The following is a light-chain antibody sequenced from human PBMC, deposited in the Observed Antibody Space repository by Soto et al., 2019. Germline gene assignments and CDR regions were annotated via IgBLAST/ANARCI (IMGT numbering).Light chain of an antibody. V-gene: IGKV3-11*01. CDR2: DAS. J-gene: IGKJ3*01. CDR1: QNINSY. Sequence: EIVLTQSPATLSLSPGERATLSCRASQNINSYLAWYQQKPGQAPRLLIHDASYRATGIPARFSGSGSGTDFTLTISSLEPEDFAVCYCQHRDTFTFGPGTKVDI. CDR3: QHRDTFT.